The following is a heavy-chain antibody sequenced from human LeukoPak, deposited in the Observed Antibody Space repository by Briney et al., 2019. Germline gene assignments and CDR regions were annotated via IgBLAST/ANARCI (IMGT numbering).Heavy chain of an antibody. Sequence: GGSLRLSCAASGFTFSSYAMSCARQAPGEGLEWVSAISGSGGSTYYADSVKGRFTISRDNSKNTLYLQMNSLRAEDTAVYYCAKVAAAGRIYYFDYWGQGTLVTVSS. J-gene: IGHJ4*02. CDR2: ISGSGGST. D-gene: IGHD6-13*01. CDR3: AKVAAAGRIYYFDY. V-gene: IGHV3-23*01. CDR1: GFTFSSYA.